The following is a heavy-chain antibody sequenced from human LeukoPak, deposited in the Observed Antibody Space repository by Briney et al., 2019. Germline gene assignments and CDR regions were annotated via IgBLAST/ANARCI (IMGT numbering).Heavy chain of an antibody. CDR3: AYTAMAPLPFDY. V-gene: IGHV4-34*01. J-gene: IGHJ4*02. D-gene: IGHD5-18*01. CDR1: GGSISGYY. Sequence: SETLSLTCAVYGGSISGYYWNWIRQPPGKGLEWIGEINHSGSTNYNPSLKSRVTISVDTSKNQFSLKLSSVTAADTAVYYCAYTAMAPLPFDYWGQGTLVTVSS. CDR2: INHSGST.